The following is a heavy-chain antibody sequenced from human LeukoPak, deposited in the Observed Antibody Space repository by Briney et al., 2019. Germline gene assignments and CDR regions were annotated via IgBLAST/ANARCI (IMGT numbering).Heavy chain of an antibody. V-gene: IGHV1-69*04. CDR2: IIPILGIA. CDR1: GGTFSSYA. D-gene: IGHD3-9*01. J-gene: IGHJ4*02. Sequence: SVKVSCKASGGTFSSYAISWVRQAPGQGLEWMGRIIPILGIANYAQKLQGRVTITADKSTSTAYMELSSLRSEDTAVYYCAIPDILTGFYGYWGQGTLVTVSS. CDR3: AIPDILTGFYGY.